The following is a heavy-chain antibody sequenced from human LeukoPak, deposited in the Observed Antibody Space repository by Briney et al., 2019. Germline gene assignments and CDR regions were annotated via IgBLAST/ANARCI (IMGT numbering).Heavy chain of an antibody. CDR2: ISGSRSTT. J-gene: IGHJ3*01. Sequence: GGSLRLSCEASGFIFSDYYMGWIRQASGKGLEWVSYISGSRSTTYYADSVKGRFTISRDNAKNSLYLQMDSLRAEDTALYYCARVYYNSLGYAFDVWGQGTMVSVTS. CDR3: ARVYYNSLGYAFDV. CDR1: GFIFSDYY. V-gene: IGHV3-11*04. D-gene: IGHD3-22*01.